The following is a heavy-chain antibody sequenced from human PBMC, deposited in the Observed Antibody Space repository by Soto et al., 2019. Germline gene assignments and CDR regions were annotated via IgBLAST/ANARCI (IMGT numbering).Heavy chain of an antibody. Sequence: ASVKVSCKASGYTFTSYYMHWVRQAPGQGLEWMGIINPSGGSTSYAQKFQGRVTMTRDTSTSTVYMELSSLRSEDTAVYYCARAVGDRRALLRQLVRFSWFDPWGQGTLVTVSS. CDR2: INPSGGST. D-gene: IGHD6-13*01. V-gene: IGHV1-46*01. CDR3: ARAVGDRRALLRQLVRFSWFDP. CDR1: GYTFTSYY. J-gene: IGHJ5*02.